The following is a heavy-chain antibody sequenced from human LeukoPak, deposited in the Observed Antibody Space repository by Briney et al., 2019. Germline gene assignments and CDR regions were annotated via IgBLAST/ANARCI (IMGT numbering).Heavy chain of an antibody. V-gene: IGHV4-39*01. Sequence: PSETLSLTCTVSGGSISSSSYYWGWIRQPPGKGLEWIGTIYYSGSTYYSSSLKSRVTISVDTSKNQVYLKLNSVTAADTSVYYCARGSRGDSGVDYYYGLDVWGQGTTVTVSS. J-gene: IGHJ6*02. D-gene: IGHD1-26*01. CDR3: ARGSRGDSGVDYYYGLDV. CDR2: IYYSGST. CDR1: GGSISSSSYY.